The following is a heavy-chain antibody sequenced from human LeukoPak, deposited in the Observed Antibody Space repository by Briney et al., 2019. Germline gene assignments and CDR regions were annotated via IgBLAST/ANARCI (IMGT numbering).Heavy chain of an antibody. CDR1: GFTVSSNY. V-gene: IGHV3-66*01. J-gene: IGHJ4*02. Sequence: GGSLRLSCAASGFTVSSNYMSWVRQAPGKGLEWVSVIYSGGSTYYADSVKGRFTISGDNAKNSLYLQMNSLRVEDTAVYYCARDHNYAFDNWGQGILVTVSS. CDR3: ARDHNYAFDN. CDR2: IYSGGST. D-gene: IGHD1-1*01.